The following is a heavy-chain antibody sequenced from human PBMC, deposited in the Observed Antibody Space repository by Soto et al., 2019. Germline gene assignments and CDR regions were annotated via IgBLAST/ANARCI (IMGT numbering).Heavy chain of an antibody. Sequence: ESGGGVVQPGRSLRLSCAASGFTFSSYAMHWVRQAPGKGLEWVAVISYDGSNKFYADSVKGRFTISRDNSKNTLYLQMNSLRAEDTTLYYCARDGPGFCSSVSCFFPEYWGQGTLVTVSS. CDR1: GFTFSSYA. CDR2: ISYDGSNK. CDR3: ARDGPGFCSSVSCFFPEY. D-gene: IGHD2-2*01. V-gene: IGHV3-30-3*01. J-gene: IGHJ4*02.